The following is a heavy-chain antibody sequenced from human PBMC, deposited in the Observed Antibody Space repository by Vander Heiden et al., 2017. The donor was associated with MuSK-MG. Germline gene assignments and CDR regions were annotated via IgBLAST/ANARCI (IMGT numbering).Heavy chain of an antibody. Sequence: QVQLQESGPGLVKPSETLSLTCTFSGGSISPYYWGWVRQPPGKGLEFIGYIYYRGSTNYNPSLKSRVTISVDTSKNQFSLKLSSVTAADTAVYYCARVRTSLGAAAWVDPWGQGTLGAVSS. CDR3: ARVRTSLGAAAWVDP. CDR2: IYYRGST. J-gene: IGHJ5*02. CDR1: GGSISPYY. V-gene: IGHV4-59*01. D-gene: IGHD2-15*01.